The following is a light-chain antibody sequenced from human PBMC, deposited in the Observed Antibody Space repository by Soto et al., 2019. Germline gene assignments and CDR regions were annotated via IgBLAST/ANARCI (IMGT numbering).Light chain of an antibody. CDR3: AAWDASLSVL. CDR2: RNN. CDR1: ISNIGSNY. Sequence: QSVLTQPPSASRTPGQRVTISCSGNISNIGSNYVYWYQQIPGTAPRLLIYRNNQRPSGVPVRFSGSKSGTAASLAISGLRYEDEADYYCAAWDASLSVLFGGGTKLTVL. J-gene: IGLJ2*01. V-gene: IGLV1-47*01.